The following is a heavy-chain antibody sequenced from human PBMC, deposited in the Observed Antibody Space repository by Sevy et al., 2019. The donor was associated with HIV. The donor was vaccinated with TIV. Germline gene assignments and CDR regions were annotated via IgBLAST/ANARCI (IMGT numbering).Heavy chain of an antibody. CDR1: GFTFTSSA. CDR2: IVVGSANA. CDR3: AADRAEDSLGQGDAFDI. V-gene: IGHV1-58*01. Sequence: ASVKVSCKASGFTFTSSAVQWVRQARGQRLEWIGWIVVGSANANYAQKFQERVTITRDMSTSTAYMELSSLRSEDTAVYYCAADRAEDSLGQGDAFDIWGQGTMVTVSS. D-gene: IGHD6-6*01. J-gene: IGHJ3*02.